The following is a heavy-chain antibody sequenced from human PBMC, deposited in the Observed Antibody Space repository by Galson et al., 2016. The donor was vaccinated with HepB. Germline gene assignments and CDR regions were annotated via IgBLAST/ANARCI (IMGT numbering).Heavy chain of an antibody. V-gene: IGHV3-23*01. CDR3: GRDGEFDYYYGTDV. J-gene: IGHJ6*02. CDR2: SGVSETPT. CDR1: GFTFSNYY. Sequence: SLRLSCAASGFTFSNYYMSWARQAPRKGLEYVPVSGVSETPTYYADSVKGRFTISRGNSKNTLYLQMDSLRAEDTAVYHCGRDGEFDYYYGTDVWGQGTTVTVSS.